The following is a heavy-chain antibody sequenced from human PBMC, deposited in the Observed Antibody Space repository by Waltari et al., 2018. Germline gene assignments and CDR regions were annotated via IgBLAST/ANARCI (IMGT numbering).Heavy chain of an antibody. CDR3: ARDVLGYYGMDV. CDR2: IRSSSKNI. D-gene: IGHD2-8*01. CDR1: GFTFTSFS. V-gene: IGHV3-21*01. J-gene: IGHJ6*02. Sequence: EVQLVESGGGLVKPGGSLRLSCAASGFTFTSFSINWVRQAPGKGREWVSSIRSSSKNIYYADSVKGRFTSARDNAKYSLYLQMNSLRVEDTAVYHCARDVLGYYGMDVWGQGTTVTVSS.